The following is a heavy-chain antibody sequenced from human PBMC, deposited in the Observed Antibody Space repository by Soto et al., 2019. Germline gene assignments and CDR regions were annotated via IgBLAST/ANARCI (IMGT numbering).Heavy chain of an antibody. Sequence: QVQLVQSGAEVKKPGASVKVSCKASGYTFTSYAMHWVRLAPGQRLEWMGWINAGNGNTKYSQKFQGRVTITRDTSASTAYMELSSLRSEDTAVYYCARERGLSSSWPDNWFDPWGQGTLVTVSS. V-gene: IGHV1-3*01. CDR2: INAGNGNT. CDR1: GYTFTSYA. CDR3: ARERGLSSSWPDNWFDP. D-gene: IGHD6-13*01. J-gene: IGHJ5*02.